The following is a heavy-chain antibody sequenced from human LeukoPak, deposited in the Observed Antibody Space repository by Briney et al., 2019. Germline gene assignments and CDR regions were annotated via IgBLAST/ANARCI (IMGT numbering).Heavy chain of an antibody. D-gene: IGHD6-13*01. Sequence: KPGSVKVSCKASGYTFTSYGISWVRQAPGQGLEWMGWISAYNGNTNYAQKLQGRVTMTTDTSTSTAYMELRSLRSDDTAVYYCASLQQLAKEYYFDYWGQGTLVTVSS. CDR2: ISAYNGNT. CDR3: ASLQQLAKEYYFDY. J-gene: IGHJ4*02. V-gene: IGHV1-18*01. CDR1: GYTFTSYG.